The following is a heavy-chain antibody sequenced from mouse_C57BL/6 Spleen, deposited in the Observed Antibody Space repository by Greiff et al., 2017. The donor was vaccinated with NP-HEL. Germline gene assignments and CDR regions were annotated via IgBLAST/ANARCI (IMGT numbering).Heavy chain of an antibody. Sequence: EVQLQQSGPELVKPGASVKISCKASGYTFTDYYMNWVKQSHGKSLEWIGDINPNNGGTSYNQKFKGKATLTVDKSSSTAYMELRSLTSEDSAVYYCARTIYYYGSSPHDWGQGTTLTVSS. V-gene: IGHV1-26*01. CDR1: GYTFTDYY. J-gene: IGHJ2*01. D-gene: IGHD1-1*01. CDR2: INPNNGGT. CDR3: ARTIYYYGSSPHD.